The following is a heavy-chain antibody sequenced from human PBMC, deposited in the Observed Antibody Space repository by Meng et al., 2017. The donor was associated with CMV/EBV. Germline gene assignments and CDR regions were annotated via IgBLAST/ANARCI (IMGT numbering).Heavy chain of an antibody. CDR2: IYYSGST. CDR3: ARVGGHYDFWSGYAQLGYFDY. D-gene: IGHD3-3*01. J-gene: IGHJ4*02. Sequence: SETLSLTCTVSGGSISSSSYYWGWIRQPPGKGLEWIGSIYYSGSTNYNPSLKSRVTISVDTSKNQFSLKLSSVTAADTAVYYCARVGGHYDFWSGYAQLGYFDYWGQGTLVTVSS. CDR1: GGSISSSSYY. V-gene: IGHV4-39*07.